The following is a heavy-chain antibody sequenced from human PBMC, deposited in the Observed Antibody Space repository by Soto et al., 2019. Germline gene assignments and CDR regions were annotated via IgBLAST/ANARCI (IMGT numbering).Heavy chain of an antibody. CDR1: GFTFSSYA. CDR3: ARVDSGSYSYYYYGMDV. V-gene: IGHV3-30-3*01. J-gene: IGHJ6*02. Sequence: QVQLVESGGGVVQPGRSLRLSCAASGFTFSSYAMHWVRQAPGKGLEWVAVISYDGSNKYYADSVKGRFTISRDNSKNTLYLRMNSLRAEDTAVYYCARVDSGSYSYYYYGMDVWGHGTTVTVSS. D-gene: IGHD3-10*01. CDR2: ISYDGSNK.